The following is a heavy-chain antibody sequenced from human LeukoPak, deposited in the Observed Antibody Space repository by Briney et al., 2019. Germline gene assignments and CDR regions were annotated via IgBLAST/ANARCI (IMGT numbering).Heavy chain of an antibody. D-gene: IGHD4-17*01. Sequence: GGSLRLSCAASGFTFSSYSMNWVRQAPGKGLEWVSSISSSSSYIYYADSVKGRFTISRDNAKNSLYLQMNSLRAEDTAVYYCAREGREAVTTPVFDYWGQGTLVTVSS. J-gene: IGHJ4*02. CDR1: GFTFSSYS. CDR3: AREGREAVTTPVFDY. CDR2: ISSSSSYI. V-gene: IGHV3-21*01.